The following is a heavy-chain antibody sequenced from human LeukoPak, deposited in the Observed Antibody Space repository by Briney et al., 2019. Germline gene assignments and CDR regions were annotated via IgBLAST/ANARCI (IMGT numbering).Heavy chain of an antibody. CDR2: ISSSSSYI. CDR1: GFPFSSYS. D-gene: IGHD3-10*01. CDR3: ARDLRDYRTH. J-gene: IGHJ4*02. Sequence: PGGSLRLSCAASGFPFSSYSMNWVRQAPGKGLEWVSSISSSSSYIYYADSVKGRFTISRDNAKNSLYLQMSSLRAEDTAVYYCARDLRDYRTHWGQGTLVTVSS. V-gene: IGHV3-21*01.